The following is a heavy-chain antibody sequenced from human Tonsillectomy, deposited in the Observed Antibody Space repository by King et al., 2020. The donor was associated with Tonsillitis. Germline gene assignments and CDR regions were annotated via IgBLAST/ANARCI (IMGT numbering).Heavy chain of an antibody. J-gene: IGHJ4*02. CDR2: TYYRSKWYS. CDR3: ARAPYYDFWSGYYRGFDY. D-gene: IGHD3-3*01. CDR1: GDSVSTNSAA. Sequence: VQLPQSGPGLVKPSQTLSLTCAISGDSVSTNSAAWNWIRQSPSRGLEWLGRTYYRSKWYSDYAVSVKSRVTINPDTSKNQFSLQLNSVTPEDTAVYYCARAPYYDFWSGYYRGFDYWGQGSLVTVSS. V-gene: IGHV6-1*01.